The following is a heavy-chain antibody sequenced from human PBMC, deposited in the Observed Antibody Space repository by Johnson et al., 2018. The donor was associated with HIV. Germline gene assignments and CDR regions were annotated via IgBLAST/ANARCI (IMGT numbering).Heavy chain of an antibody. CDR1: TFTFSDHY. CDR2: TRNKANSYTT. Sequence: VQLVESGGGLAQPGGSLRLSCAASTFTFSDHYMDWVRQAPGKGLEWVGRTRNKANSYTTDYAAYVKGRFTISRDDSKNSLYLQMNSLKTEDTAVYYCTRVSLPPSYAFDFWGQGTMVTVSS. V-gene: IGHV3-72*01. CDR3: TRVSLPPSYAFDF. J-gene: IGHJ3*01.